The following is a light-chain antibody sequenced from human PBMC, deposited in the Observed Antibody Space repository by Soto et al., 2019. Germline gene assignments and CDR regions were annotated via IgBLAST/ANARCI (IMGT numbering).Light chain of an antibody. J-gene: IGKJ1*01. CDR3: QQYNNCPTWT. CDR1: QSVSSN. CDR2: GAS. Sequence: EIGLTQSPGTLSLSPGERATLSRRASQSVSSNLAWYQQKPGQAPRLLIYGASTRATGIPARFSGSGSETEFTLTISSLQAEDSAVYFCQQYNNCPTWTFGQGTKVDIK. V-gene: IGKV3-15*01.